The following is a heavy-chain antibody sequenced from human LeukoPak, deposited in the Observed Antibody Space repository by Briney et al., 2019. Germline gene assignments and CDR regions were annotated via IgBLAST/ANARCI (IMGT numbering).Heavy chain of an antibody. CDR3: AKVTGDYYDTSGAFDY. J-gene: IGHJ4*02. CDR2: ISSDSGTI. Sequence: GGSLRLSCGASGLTFSTYSMNWVRQAPGKGLEWVSYISSDSGTIYYADSVKGRFTISRDNSKNTLYLQMNSLRAEDTAIYYCAKVTGDYYDTSGAFDYWGQGTLVTVS. CDR1: GLTFSTYS. V-gene: IGHV3-48*01. D-gene: IGHD3-22*01.